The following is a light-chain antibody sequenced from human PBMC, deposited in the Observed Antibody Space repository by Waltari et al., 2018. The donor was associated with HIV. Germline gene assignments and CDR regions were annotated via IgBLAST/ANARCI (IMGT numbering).Light chain of an antibody. CDR3: QQRSNWPRT. J-gene: IGKJ1*01. V-gene: IGKV3-11*01. CDR2: DAS. CDR1: QSVSSY. Sequence: EIVLTPSPAPLSLSRGGTATLSCWASQSVSSYLAWYHQKPGQAPRLLIYDASSRATGIPARFSGSGSGTDFTLTISSLEPEDFAVYYCQQRSNWPRTFGQGTKVEIK.